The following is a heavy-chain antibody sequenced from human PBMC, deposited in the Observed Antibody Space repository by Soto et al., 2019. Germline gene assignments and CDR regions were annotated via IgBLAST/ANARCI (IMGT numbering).Heavy chain of an antibody. D-gene: IGHD3-16*01. CDR1: GGSISSGGYY. Sequence: TLSLTCTVSGGSISSGGYYWSWIRQHPGKGLEWIGYIYYSGSTYYNPSLKSRVTISVDTSKNQFSLKLSSVTAADTAVYYCARVMITFGGVTANWFDPWGQGTQVTVSS. V-gene: IGHV4-31*03. CDR3: ARVMITFGGVTANWFDP. J-gene: IGHJ5*02. CDR2: IYYSGST.